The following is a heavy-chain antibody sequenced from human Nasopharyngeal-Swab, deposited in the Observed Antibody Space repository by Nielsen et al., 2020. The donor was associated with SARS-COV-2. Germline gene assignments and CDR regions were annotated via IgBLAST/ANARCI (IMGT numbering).Heavy chain of an antibody. D-gene: IGHD2-2*01. CDR3: ARASKDIVVVPAAELDY. V-gene: IGHV4-34*01. J-gene: IGHJ4*02. CDR2: INHSGST. Sequence: GSLRLSCAVYGGSFSGYYWSWIRQPPGKGLEWIGEINHSGSTNYNPSLKSRVTISVDTSKNQFSLKLSSVTAADTAVYYCARASKDIVVVPAAELDYRGQGTLVTVSS. CDR1: GGSFSGYY.